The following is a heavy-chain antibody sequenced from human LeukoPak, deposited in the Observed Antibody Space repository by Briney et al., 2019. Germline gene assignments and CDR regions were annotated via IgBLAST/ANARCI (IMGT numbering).Heavy chain of an antibody. D-gene: IGHD6-19*01. V-gene: IGHV4-59*08. CDR1: GGSTSIYY. J-gene: IGHJ4*02. Sequence: SETLSLTCTVSGGSTSIYYWNWIRQPPGKGPEWIGYISYTGSTNYNPSLKSRVSISLDTSKNQFSLKLSSVTAADTAVYYCARLPEFGSGWYFDYWGQGTLVTVSS. CDR2: ISYTGST. CDR3: ARLPEFGSGWYFDY.